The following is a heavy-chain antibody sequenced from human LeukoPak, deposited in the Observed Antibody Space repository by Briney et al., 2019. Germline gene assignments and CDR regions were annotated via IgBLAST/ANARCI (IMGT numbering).Heavy chain of an antibody. Sequence: SETLSLTCTVSGGSITNYYWSWIRQPAGKGLEWIGYIYYSGSTYYNPSLKSRVTISVDTSKNQFSLKLSSVTAADTAVYYCAREVGYYGSGTSPWGQGTLVTVSS. J-gene: IGHJ5*02. V-gene: IGHV4-59*06. CDR1: GGSITNYY. D-gene: IGHD3-10*01. CDR2: IYYSGST. CDR3: AREVGYYGSGTSP.